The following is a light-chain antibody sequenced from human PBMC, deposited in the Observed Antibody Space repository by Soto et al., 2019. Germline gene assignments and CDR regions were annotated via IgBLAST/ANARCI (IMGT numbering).Light chain of an antibody. CDR3: QHHNSYSQT. CDR1: QSIRHY. Sequence: DIQMTQSPPTLSASVGDRVTITCWASQSIRHYLAWYQQMPGKAPKLLIYGASTLQSGVPSRFSGIGSGTEFTLTISILQPDDFGTYFCQHHNSYSQTFGQGTKV. CDR2: GAS. J-gene: IGKJ1*01. V-gene: IGKV1-5*01.